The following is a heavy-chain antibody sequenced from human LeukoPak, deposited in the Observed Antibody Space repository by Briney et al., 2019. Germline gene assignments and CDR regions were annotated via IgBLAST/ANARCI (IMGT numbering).Heavy chain of an antibody. CDR1: GGTFTSYA. CDR2: IIPTFGTA. J-gene: IGHJ4*02. D-gene: IGHD3-22*01. V-gene: IGHV1-69*13. CDR3: AKTNYYDTTDDKPYTTHFDY. Sequence: GASVKVSCKASGGTFTSYAIAWVRQAPGQGLEWMGGIIPTFGTANYAQNFQGRVTITADESTSTAYMELSSLRSDDTAMYYCAKTNYYDTTDDKPYTTHFDYWGQGALVTVSS.